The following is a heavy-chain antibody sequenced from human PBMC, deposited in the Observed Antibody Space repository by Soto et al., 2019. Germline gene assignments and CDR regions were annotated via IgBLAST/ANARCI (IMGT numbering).Heavy chain of an antibody. V-gene: IGHV1-2*04. CDR3: ARAIPYDFWSGYWDY. CDR2: INPNSGGT. D-gene: IGHD3-3*01. Sequence: ASVKVSCKASGYTFTGYYMHWVRQAPGQGLEWMGWINPNSGGTNYAQKFQGWVTMTRDTSISTAYMELSRLRSDDTAVYYCARAIPYDFWSGYWDYWGQGTLVTVSS. J-gene: IGHJ4*02. CDR1: GYTFTGYY.